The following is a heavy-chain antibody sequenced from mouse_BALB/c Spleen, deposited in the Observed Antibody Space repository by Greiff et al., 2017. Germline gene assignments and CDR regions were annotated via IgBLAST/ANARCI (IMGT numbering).Heavy chain of an antibody. Sequence: QVQLQQSGAELAKPGASVKMSCKASGYTFTSYWMHWVKQRPGQGLEWIGYINPSTSYTEYNQKFKDKATLTADKSSSTAYMQLSSLTSEDSAVYYCARWALYYWGQGTTLTVSS. J-gene: IGHJ2*01. D-gene: IGHD3-1*01. CDR2: INPSTSYT. CDR1: GYTFTSYW. V-gene: IGHV1-7*01. CDR3: ARWALYY.